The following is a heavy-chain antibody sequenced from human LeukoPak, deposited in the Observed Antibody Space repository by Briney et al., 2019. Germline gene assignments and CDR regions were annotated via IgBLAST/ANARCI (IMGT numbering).Heavy chain of an antibody. Sequence: SVNVSCTASGGTFSSYAISWVRQAPGQGLEWMGGIIPIFGTANYAQKFQGRVTITADESTSTAYMELSSLRSEDTAVYYCARTESGYGFPHLFDYWGQGTLVTVSS. V-gene: IGHV1-69*13. J-gene: IGHJ4*02. CDR2: IIPIFGTA. CDR3: ARTESGYGFPHLFDY. D-gene: IGHD5-12*01. CDR1: GGTFSSYA.